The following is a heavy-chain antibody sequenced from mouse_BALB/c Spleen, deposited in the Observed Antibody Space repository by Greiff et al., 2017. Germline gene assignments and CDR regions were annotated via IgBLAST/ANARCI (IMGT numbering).Heavy chain of an antibody. CDR2: ISTYYGDA. D-gene: IGHD2-4*01. J-gene: IGHJ3*01. Sequence: QVQLKQSGAELVRPGVSVKISCKGSGYTFTDYAMHWVKQSHAKSLEWIGVISTYYGDASYNQKFKGKATMTVDKSSSTAYMELARLTSEDSAIYYCARYYDYDSAWFAYWGQGTLVTVSA. CDR1: GYTFTDYA. CDR3: ARYYDYDSAWFAY. V-gene: IGHV1S137*01.